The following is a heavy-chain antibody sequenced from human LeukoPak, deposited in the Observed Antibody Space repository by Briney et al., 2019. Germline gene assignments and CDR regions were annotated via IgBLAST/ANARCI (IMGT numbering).Heavy chain of an antibody. CDR3: AREASTYYDYVWGSYREDFDY. V-gene: IGHV1-2*06. D-gene: IGHD3-16*02. J-gene: IGHJ4*02. Sequence: ASVKVSCKASGYTFTGYYMHWVRQAPGQGLEWMGRINPNSGGTNYAQKFQGRVTMTRDTSISTAYMELSRLRSDDTAAYYCAREASTYYDYVWGSYREDFDYWGQGTLVTVSS. CDR1: GYTFTGYY. CDR2: INPNSGGT.